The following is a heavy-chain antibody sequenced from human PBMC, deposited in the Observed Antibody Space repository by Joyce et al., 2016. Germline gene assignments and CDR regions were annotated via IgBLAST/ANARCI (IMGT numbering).Heavy chain of an antibody. V-gene: IGHV1-69*06. CDR1: GGTRSGYA. Sequence: KKPGSSVKVSCRAFGGTRSGYAISWVRQDPGQGLEWMGGIPPIFATAKYAQKFQTRLTITADKSTNTAYMELSSLRSEDTAIYYCVRVRQSGNINDYWGQGTQVTVAS. CDR3: VRVRQSGNINDY. J-gene: IGHJ4*02. CDR2: IPPIFATA.